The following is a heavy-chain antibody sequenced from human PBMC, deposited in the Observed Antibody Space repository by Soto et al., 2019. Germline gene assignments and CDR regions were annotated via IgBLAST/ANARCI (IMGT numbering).Heavy chain of an antibody. Sequence: DVQXVESGGGLVEPGGSLRLSCAASGLIFSSAWMSWVRQAPGKGLEWVGRIRSKIDGGTADYAAPVKXXXTXSRXXXXXXXXXXXXXXXXXXTXIYXCYSHIVFASGTHYEIVTWGQGTLVXVSA. CDR1: GLIFSSAW. D-gene: IGHD1-26*01. J-gene: IGHJ5*02. V-gene: IGHV3-15*07. CDR2: IRSKIDGGTA. CDR3: YSHIVFASGTHYEIVT.